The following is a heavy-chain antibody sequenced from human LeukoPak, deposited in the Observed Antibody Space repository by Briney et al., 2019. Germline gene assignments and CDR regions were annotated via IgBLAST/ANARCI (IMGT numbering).Heavy chain of an antibody. CDR1: GFTFSRYS. CDR3: ARDGPLGIAAHYYMDV. CDR2: TSSSSSYI. Sequence: PGGSLRLSCAASGFTFSRYSMNWVRQAPGKGLEWVSSTSSSSSYIYYADSVKGRYTISRDNAKNSLYLQMNSLRAEDTAVYYCARDGPLGIAAHYYMDVWGKGTTVTVSS. D-gene: IGHD6-13*01. V-gene: IGHV3-21*01. J-gene: IGHJ6*03.